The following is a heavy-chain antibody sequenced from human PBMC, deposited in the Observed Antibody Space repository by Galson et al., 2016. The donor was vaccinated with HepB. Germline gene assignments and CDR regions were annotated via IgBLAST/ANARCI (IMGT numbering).Heavy chain of an antibody. D-gene: IGHD3/OR15-3a*01. CDR3: ARGTGTGGYFDY. CDR2: INPSGGST. Sequence: SVKVSCKASGYTFTSYYMHWVRQAPGQGLEWMGIINPSGGSTSYAQKFQGRVTVTRDTSTSTVHMELSSLRSEDTAVYYCARGTGTGGYFDYWGQGTLVTVSS. CDR1: GYTFTSYY. V-gene: IGHV1-46*01. J-gene: IGHJ4*02.